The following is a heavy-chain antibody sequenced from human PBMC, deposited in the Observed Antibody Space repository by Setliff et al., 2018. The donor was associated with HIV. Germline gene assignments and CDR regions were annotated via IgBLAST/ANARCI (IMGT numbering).Heavy chain of an antibody. CDR1: GGSISSGGYY. V-gene: IGHV4-61*08. CDR2: VYHNGYT. D-gene: IGHD2-2*01. Sequence: SETLSLTCTVSGGSISSGGYYWSWIRQPPGKGLEWIAYVYHNGYTSYNPSLKSRVTLSVDTSKNQFSLNLRSATAADTAVYYCARIPPYASGRGGFDSWGQGTLVTVSS. CDR3: ARIPPYASGRGGFDS. J-gene: IGHJ4*02.